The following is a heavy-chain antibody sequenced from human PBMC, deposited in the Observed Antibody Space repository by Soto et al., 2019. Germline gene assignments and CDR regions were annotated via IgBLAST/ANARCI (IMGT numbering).Heavy chain of an antibody. D-gene: IGHD4-17*01. CDR1: GFTFSGYW. J-gene: IGHJ5*02. Sequence: GGSLRLSWAAAGFTFSGYWMHWVRQAPGKGLMWVSRINGDGRTTNYADSVKGRFTISRENAKNTLYLQMNSLRAEDTAVYYCARAAYGEYWSDPRGQGTLVTVSS. CDR3: ARAAYGEYWSDP. V-gene: IGHV3-74*01. CDR2: INGDGRTT.